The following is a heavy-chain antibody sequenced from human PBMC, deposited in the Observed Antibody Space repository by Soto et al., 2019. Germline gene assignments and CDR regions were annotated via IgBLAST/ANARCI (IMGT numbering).Heavy chain of an antibody. Sequence: GGSLRLSCRASGFSFLYYPMTWVRQAPGKGLEWVSVMTGVGGIIYYADSVKGRFTISRDNSKDTLFLEMTDLRAEDTAVYYCAVEAGDSARLGYDYNSVYVWGPGTKVTVSS. D-gene: IGHD4-17*01. J-gene: IGHJ6*02. CDR1: GFSFLYYP. CDR2: MTGVGGII. CDR3: AVEAGDSARLGYDYNSVYV. V-gene: IGHV3-23*01.